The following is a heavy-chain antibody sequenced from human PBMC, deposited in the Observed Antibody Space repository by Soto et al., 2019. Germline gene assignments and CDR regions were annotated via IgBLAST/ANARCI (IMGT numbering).Heavy chain of an antibody. CDR1: GFTFSGSA. CDR3: TAIVVAPAARIGMGV. D-gene: IGHD2-2*01. CDR2: IRSKANSYAT. Sequence: PGGSLRLSCAASGFTFSGSAMHWVRQASGKGLEWVGRIRSKANSYATAYAASVKGRFTISRDDSKNTAYLKMNSLKTEDTAVYYCTAIVVAPAARIGMGVWDQGTTVTVSS. J-gene: IGHJ6*02. V-gene: IGHV3-73*01.